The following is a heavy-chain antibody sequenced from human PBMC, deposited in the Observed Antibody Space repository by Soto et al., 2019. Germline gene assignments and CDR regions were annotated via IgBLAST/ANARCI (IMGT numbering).Heavy chain of an antibody. V-gene: IGHV5-10-1*01. D-gene: IGHD5-18*01. CDR1: GYSFTSYW. J-gene: IGHJ6*02. Sequence: GESLKISCKGSGYSFTSYWIDWVRQMPGKGLEWMGRIDPSDSYTNYSPPFQGHVTISADKSISTAYLQWSSLKASDTAMYYCARTSMQSRGYSYGHGGMDVWGQGTTVTVSS. CDR2: IDPSDSYT. CDR3: ARTSMQSRGYSYGHGGMDV.